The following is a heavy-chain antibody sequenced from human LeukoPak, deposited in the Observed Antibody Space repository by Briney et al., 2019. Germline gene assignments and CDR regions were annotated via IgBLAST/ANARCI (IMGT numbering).Heavy chain of an antibody. J-gene: IGHJ4*02. CDR2: IIPIFGTA. Sequence: ASVKVFCKASGGTFSSYAISWVRQAPGQGLEWMGGIIPIFGTANYAQKFQGRVTITADESTSTAYMELSSLRSEDTAVYYCARRGPGLYSGYDLYFDYWGQGTLVTVSS. CDR3: ARRGPGLYSGYDLYFDY. D-gene: IGHD5-12*01. V-gene: IGHV1-69*01. CDR1: GGTFSSYA.